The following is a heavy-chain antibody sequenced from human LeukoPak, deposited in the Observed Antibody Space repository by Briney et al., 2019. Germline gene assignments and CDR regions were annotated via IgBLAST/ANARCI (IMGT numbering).Heavy chain of an antibody. CDR2: IYTSGST. Sequence: SETLSLTCTVSGSSISSYYWSWIRQPPGRGLEWIGYIYTSGSTNYNPSLKSRVTISVDTSKNQFSLKLSSVTAADTAVYYCACRAAAGYGGGYYYYYMDVWGKGTTVTVSS. J-gene: IGHJ6*03. D-gene: IGHD6-13*01. CDR3: ACRAAAGYGGGYYYYYMDV. CDR1: GSSISSYY. V-gene: IGHV4-4*09.